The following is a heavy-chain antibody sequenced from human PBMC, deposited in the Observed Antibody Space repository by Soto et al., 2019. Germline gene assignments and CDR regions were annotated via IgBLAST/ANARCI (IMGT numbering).Heavy chain of an antibody. J-gene: IGHJ4*02. CDR2: ISGSDDST. CDR1: GFTFSSYA. V-gene: IGHV3-23*01. D-gene: IGHD6-6*01. CDR3: AKGSSSSTFDY. Sequence: EVQLLESGGGLVQPGESLRLSCAASGFTFSSYAMSWVRQAPGKGLEWVSVISGSDDSTYYADSVKGRFTISRDNSKNTLYLRMISLRAKAMAVCACAKGSSSSTFDYWGQGTLVTVSS.